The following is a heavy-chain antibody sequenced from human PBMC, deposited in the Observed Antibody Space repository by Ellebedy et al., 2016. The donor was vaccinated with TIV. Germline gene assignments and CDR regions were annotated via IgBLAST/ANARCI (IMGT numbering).Heavy chain of an antibody. Sequence: MPSETLSLTCAVYGGSFSGYYWSWIRQPPGKGLEWIGEINHSGITNYNPSLKSRVTISVHMSKNQLSLRLSSVTAADTPVYYCARLDFWSGYYRRKQHYTLDVWGQGTTVTVSS. CDR2: INHSGIT. CDR3: ARLDFWSGYYRRKQHYTLDV. V-gene: IGHV4-34*01. D-gene: IGHD3-3*01. CDR1: GGSFSGYY. J-gene: IGHJ6*02.